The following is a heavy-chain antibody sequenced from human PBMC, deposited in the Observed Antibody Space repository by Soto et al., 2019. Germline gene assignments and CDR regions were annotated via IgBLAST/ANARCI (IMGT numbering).Heavy chain of an antibody. CDR2: ISYDGSNK. D-gene: IGHD6-13*01. CDR3: TRDGAAGSRYYYYGMDV. V-gene: IGHV3-30-3*01. Sequence: QVQLVESGGGVVQPGRSLRLSCAASGFTFSSYAMHWVRQAPGKGLEWVAVISYDGSNKYYADSVKGRFTISRDNSKNTLYMQMNILRAEDTAVYYWTRDGAAGSRYYYYGMDVWGQGTTVTVSS. J-gene: IGHJ6*02. CDR1: GFTFSSYA.